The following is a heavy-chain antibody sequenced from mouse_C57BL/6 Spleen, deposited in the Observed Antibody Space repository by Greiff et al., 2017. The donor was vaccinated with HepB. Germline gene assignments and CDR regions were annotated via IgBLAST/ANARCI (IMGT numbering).Heavy chain of an antibody. D-gene: IGHD1-1*01. CDR2: ISDGGSYT. J-gene: IGHJ1*03. CDR3: ARDREYYYGSSGYFDV. CDR1: GFTFSSYA. Sequence: EVKVVESGGGLVKPGGSLKLSCAASGFTFSSYAMSWVRQTPEKRLEWVATISDGGSYTYYPDNVKGRFTISRDNAKNKLYLQMSHLKSEDTARYYCARDREYYYGSSGYFDVWGTGTTVTVSS. V-gene: IGHV5-4*01.